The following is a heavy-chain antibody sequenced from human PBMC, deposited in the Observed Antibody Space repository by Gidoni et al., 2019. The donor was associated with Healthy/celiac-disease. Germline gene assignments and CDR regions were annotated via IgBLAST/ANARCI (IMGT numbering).Heavy chain of an antibody. CDR2: IRSKAYGGTT. Sequence: EVQLVESGGGLVQPGRSLRLSCTASGFTFADYAMSWFRQAPGKGLEWVGFIRSKAYGGTTEYAASVKGRFTISRDDSKSIAYLQMNSLKTEDTAVYYCTRDPVEGVYYYYGMDVWGQGTTVTVSS. D-gene: IGHD1-1*01. CDR3: TRDPVEGVYYYYGMDV. J-gene: IGHJ6*02. V-gene: IGHV3-49*03. CDR1: GFTFADYA.